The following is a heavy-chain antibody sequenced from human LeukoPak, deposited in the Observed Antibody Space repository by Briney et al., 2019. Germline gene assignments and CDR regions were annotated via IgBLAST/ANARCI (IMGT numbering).Heavy chain of an antibody. V-gene: IGHV4-34*01. CDR3: ASRAQYWFDP. CDR1: GGSFSGYY. CDR2: INHSGST. J-gene: IGHJ5*02. Sequence: SETLSLTCAVYGGSFSGYYWSWIRQPPGKGLEWIGEINHSGSTNYNPSLKSRVTISVDTSKNQFSLELSSVTAADTAVYYCASRAQYWFDPWGQGTLVTVSS.